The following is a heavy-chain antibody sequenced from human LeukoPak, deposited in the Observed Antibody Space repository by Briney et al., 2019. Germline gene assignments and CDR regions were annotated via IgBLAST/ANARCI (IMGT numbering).Heavy chain of an antibody. V-gene: IGHV3-66*01. J-gene: IGHJ3*02. D-gene: IGHD6-6*01. Sequence: PGGSLRLSCGASGFTVSTNYMSWVRQAPGKGLEGVSIIYSGGSTYYADSVKGRFTISRDNSKNTLYLQMNSLRAEDTAVYYCASYRYGSSFAFDIWGQGTMVTVSS. CDR3: ASYRYGSSFAFDI. CDR2: IYSGGST. CDR1: GFTVSTNY.